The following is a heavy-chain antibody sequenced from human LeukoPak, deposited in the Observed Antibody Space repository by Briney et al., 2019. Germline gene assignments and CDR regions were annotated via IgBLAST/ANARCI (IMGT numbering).Heavy chain of an antibody. Sequence: ASVKVSCKASGYTFTGYYMHWVRQAPGQGLEWMGIINPSGGSTTYAQKFQGRVTMTRDTSTSTVYMELSSLRSEDTAVYYCARDRGSGTYDPGMIIPIYHFDYWGQGTLVTVSS. V-gene: IGHV1-46*01. CDR1: GYTFTGYY. CDR2: INPSGGST. CDR3: ARDRGSGTYDPGMIIPIYHFDY. D-gene: IGHD3-10*01. J-gene: IGHJ4*02.